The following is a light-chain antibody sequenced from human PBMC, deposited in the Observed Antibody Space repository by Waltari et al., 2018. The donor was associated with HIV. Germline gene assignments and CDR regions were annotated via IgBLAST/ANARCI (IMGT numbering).Light chain of an antibody. J-gene: IGLJ3*02. CDR2: VTSDGSH. CDR1: SGHSSYA. V-gene: IGLV4-69*01. CDR3: QTWVTGILV. Sequence: QLVLSQSPSASASLGASVTLTCPLSSGHSSYALACTQQQPEKGPQYLMKVTSDGSHTKGDGIPDRFSGSSSGAERYLTISSLQSEDEADYYCQTWVTGILVFGGGTKLTVL.